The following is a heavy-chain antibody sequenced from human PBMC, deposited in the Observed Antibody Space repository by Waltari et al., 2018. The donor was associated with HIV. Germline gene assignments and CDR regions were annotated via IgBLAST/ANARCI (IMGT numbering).Heavy chain of an antibody. Sequence: QVQLVESGGGVVQPGRSLRLSCAASGFTFSSYGMHWVRQAPGKGLGWVAVIWYDGSNKYYADSVKGRFTISRDNSKNTLYLQMNSLRAEDTAVYYCARDPMTTGYYYGMDVWGQGTTVTVSS. CDR2: IWYDGSNK. J-gene: IGHJ6*02. CDR1: GFTFSSYG. CDR3: ARDPMTTGYYYGMDV. D-gene: IGHD4-17*01. V-gene: IGHV3-33*01.